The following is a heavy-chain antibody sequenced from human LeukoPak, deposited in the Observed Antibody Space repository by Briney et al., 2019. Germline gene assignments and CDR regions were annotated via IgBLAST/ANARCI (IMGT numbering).Heavy chain of an antibody. Sequence: GGSLRLSCAASGFTFSSYEMNWVRQAPGKGLEWVSYISSSGSTIYYADSVKGRFTISRDNAKNSLYLQMNSLRAEDTAVYYCARRLIVPFDYWGQGTLVTVSS. CDR2: ISSSGSTI. CDR1: GFTFSSYE. D-gene: IGHD2-2*01. J-gene: IGHJ4*02. CDR3: ARRLIVPFDY. V-gene: IGHV3-48*03.